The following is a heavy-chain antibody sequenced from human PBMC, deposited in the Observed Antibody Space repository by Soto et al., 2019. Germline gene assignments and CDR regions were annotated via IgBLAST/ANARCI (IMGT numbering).Heavy chain of an antibody. V-gene: IGHV1-3*01. Sequence: EASVKVSCKASGYTFTSYAMHWVRQAPGQRLEWMGWINAGNGNTKYSQKFQGRVTITRDTSASTAYMELSSLRSEDTAVYYCARWGGAYYYDSSGYYGGPFNYWGQGTLVTVPQ. J-gene: IGHJ4*02. CDR2: INAGNGNT. CDR3: ARWGGAYYYDSSGYYGGPFNY. D-gene: IGHD3-22*01. CDR1: GYTFTSYA.